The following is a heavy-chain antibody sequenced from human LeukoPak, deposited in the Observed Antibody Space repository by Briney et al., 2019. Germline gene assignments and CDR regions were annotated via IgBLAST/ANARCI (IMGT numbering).Heavy chain of an antibody. CDR1: DGSISSSNYY. D-gene: IGHD2-21*01. J-gene: IGHJ4*02. V-gene: IGHV4-39*02. CDR2: IYYSGTT. CDR3: ARGEEQQFDY. Sequence: SETLSLTCSVSDGSISSSNYYWGWIRQPPGKGLDWIGTIYYSGTTSYNASLESRVTISVDTSKNFFSLKVTSVTAADTAVYFCARGEEQQFDYWGQGTLVTVSS.